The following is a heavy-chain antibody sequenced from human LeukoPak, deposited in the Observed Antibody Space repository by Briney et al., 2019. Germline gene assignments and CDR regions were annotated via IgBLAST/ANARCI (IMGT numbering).Heavy chain of an antibody. Sequence: SETLSLTCTVSGGSISSSSYYWAWIRQPPGKGLGWIGSIYYSGRTFYNPSLKSRLTISADSSKNQFSLKLSSVNAADTAVYYCARRDIVATIDYWGQGTLVTVSS. J-gene: IGHJ4*02. CDR1: GGSISSSSYY. CDR2: IYYSGRT. V-gene: IGHV4-39*01. D-gene: IGHD5-12*01. CDR3: ARRDIVATIDY.